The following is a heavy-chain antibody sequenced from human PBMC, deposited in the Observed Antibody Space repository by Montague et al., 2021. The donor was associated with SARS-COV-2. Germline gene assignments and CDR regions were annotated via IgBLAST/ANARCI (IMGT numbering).Heavy chain of an antibody. CDR2: IYYSGST. CDR3: ARSPEPMIILIITSLNWYFDL. D-gene: IGHD3-22*01. V-gene: IGHV4-31*03. CDR1: GGSISSGGYY. Sequence: TLSLTCTVSGGSISSGGYYWSWIRQHQGKGLEWIGYIYYSGSTYYNPSLKSRVTISVDTSKNQFSLKMSSVTAADTAVYHCARSPEPMIILIITSLNWYFDLWGRGTLVTVSS. J-gene: IGHJ2*01.